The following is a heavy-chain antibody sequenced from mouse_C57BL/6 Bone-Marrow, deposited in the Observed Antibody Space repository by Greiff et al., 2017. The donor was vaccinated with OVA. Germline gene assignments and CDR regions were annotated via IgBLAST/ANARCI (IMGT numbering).Heavy chain of an antibody. J-gene: IGHJ4*01. CDR1: GYTFTDYE. CDR3: TRGYSNYYAMDY. Sequence: VHLVESGAELVRPWASVSLSCKASGYTFTDYEMHWVQQTPVHGLEWIGAIDPDTGGTAYNPKFNGQALLTADNSSSTAYMEHRSLTSEDSAVYDCTRGYSNYYAMDYWGQGTSVTVSA. CDR2: IDPDTGGT. V-gene: IGHV1-15*01. D-gene: IGHD2-5*01.